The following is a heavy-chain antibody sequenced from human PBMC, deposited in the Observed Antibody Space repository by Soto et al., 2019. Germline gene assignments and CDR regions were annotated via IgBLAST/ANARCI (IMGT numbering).Heavy chain of an antibody. CDR2: IIPIFGTA. J-gene: IGHJ6*02. CDR1: GGTFSSYA. Sequence: SVKVSCKASGGTFSSYAISWVRQAPGQGLEWMGGIIPIFGTANYAQKFQGRVTITADKSTSTAYMELSSLRSEDTAVYYCARDPRGIYDFWSGYYPLYGMDVWGQGTTVTVSS. V-gene: IGHV1-69*06. D-gene: IGHD3-3*01. CDR3: ARDPRGIYDFWSGYYPLYGMDV.